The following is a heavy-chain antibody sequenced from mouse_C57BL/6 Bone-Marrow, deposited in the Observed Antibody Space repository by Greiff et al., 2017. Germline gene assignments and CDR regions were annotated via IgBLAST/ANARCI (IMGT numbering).Heavy chain of an antibody. CDR2: ISDGGSYT. CDR3: ARDYYGSEAY. CDR1: GFTFSSYA. Sequence: EVKLVESGGGLVKPGGSLKLSCAASGFTFSSYAMSWVRQTPEKRLAWVATISDGGSYTYYPDNVKGRFTISRDNTKNNLYLQMSHLKSEDTAMYYCARDYYGSEAYWGQGTLVTVSA. J-gene: IGHJ3*01. D-gene: IGHD1-1*01. V-gene: IGHV5-4*01.